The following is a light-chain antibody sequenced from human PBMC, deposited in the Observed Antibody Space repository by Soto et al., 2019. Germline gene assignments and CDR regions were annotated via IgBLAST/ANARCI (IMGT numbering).Light chain of an antibody. CDR2: GAS. V-gene: IGKV3-20*01. CDR3: QQYGSSPRM. Sequence: EIVLTQSPGTLSLSPGERATLSCRASQSVSSSYLAWYQQKPGQAPRLLIYGASSRATGIPDRFSGSGSGTDFSLTISRLEPEDSAVYYCQQYGSSPRMFGQGTKVEIK. CDR1: QSVSSSY. J-gene: IGKJ1*01.